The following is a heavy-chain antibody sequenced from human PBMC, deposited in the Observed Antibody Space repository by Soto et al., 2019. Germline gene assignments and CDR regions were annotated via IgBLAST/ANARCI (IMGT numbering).Heavy chain of an antibody. J-gene: IGHJ4*02. D-gene: IGHD4-17*01. CDR2: INSDGSST. V-gene: IGHV3-74*01. CDR3: ARDNDYGDPFDY. Sequence: GGSLRLCCAASGFTFSSYWMHWVRQAPGKGLVWVSRINSDGSSTSYADSVKGRFTISRDNAKNTLYLQMNSLRAEDTAVYYCARDNDYGDPFDYWGQGTLVTVSS. CDR1: GFTFSSYW.